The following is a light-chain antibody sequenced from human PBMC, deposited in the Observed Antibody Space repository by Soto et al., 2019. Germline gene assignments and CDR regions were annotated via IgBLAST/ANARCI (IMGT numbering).Light chain of an antibody. CDR1: SGHSSYA. J-gene: IGLJ2*01. CDR2: VNRDGSH. V-gene: IGLV4-69*02. CDR3: QTWGSGFVV. Sequence: QLVLTQSPSASASLGASVKLTCTLSSGHSSYAVAWHQQQSEKGPRFLMKVNRDGSHSKGDGIPDRFSGSSSGAERYLTISILQSEDEADYYCQTWGSGFVVFGGGTQLTVL.